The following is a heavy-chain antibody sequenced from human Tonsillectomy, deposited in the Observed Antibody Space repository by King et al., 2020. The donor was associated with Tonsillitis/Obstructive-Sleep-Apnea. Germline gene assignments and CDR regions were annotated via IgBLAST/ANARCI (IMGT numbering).Heavy chain of an antibody. CDR1: SFSFSNFA. D-gene: IGHD3-16*02. V-gene: IGHV3-30*04. CDR2: ISSDGSTK. J-gene: IGHJ3*02. Sequence: VQLVQSGGGVVQPGGSLRLSCAASSFSFSNFAVHWVRQAPGKGVEWVTVISSDGSTKYYAESVKGRFTISRDNSNNSVYLQMNGLKAEDTAVYYCATYRSNLLLDSLDIWGQGTLLAVSS. CDR3: ATYRSNLLLDSLDI.